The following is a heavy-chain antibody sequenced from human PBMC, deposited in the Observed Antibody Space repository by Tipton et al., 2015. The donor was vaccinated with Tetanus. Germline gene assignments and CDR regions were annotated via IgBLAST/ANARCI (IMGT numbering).Heavy chain of an antibody. Sequence: GLVKPSKTLSLTCSVSGGSFSGYLWSWVRQPSGKGLEWIGEINHGGTTNYNPSLKSRVTISVDTSKNQFSLRLSSVTAADTAVYFCARHPPPYYYGSGSYLDYWGQGTPVTVSS. CDR2: INHGGTT. CDR1: GGSFSGYL. V-gene: IGHV4-34*01. CDR3: ARHPPPYYYGSGSYLDY. D-gene: IGHD3-10*01. J-gene: IGHJ4*02.